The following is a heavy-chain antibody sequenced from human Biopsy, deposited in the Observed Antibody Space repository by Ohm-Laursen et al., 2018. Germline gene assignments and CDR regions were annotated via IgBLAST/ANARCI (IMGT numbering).Heavy chain of an antibody. D-gene: IGHD4-17*01. CDR1: GFTFSTYD. V-gene: IGHV3-33*08. J-gene: IGHJ6*02. Sequence: SLRLSCAASGFTFSTYDMHWVRQAPGKGLQWVTLIRYDGSKKYYADSVKGRFTISRDNSKNTLYLQMNSLRVEDTAVYYCARERPPTTVTYISYYYYGMDVWGLGTAVTVSS. CDR2: IRYDGSKK. CDR3: ARERPPTTVTYISYYYYGMDV.